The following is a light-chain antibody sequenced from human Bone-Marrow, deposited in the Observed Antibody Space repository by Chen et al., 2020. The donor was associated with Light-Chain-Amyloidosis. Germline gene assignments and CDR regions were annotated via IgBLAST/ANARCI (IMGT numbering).Light chain of an antibody. Sequence: NFMLTQPHSVSESPGKTVIIPCTRSSGSIATNYVQWYQQRPGSSPTTVIYEDDQRPSGVSDRFSGSIDRSSNSASLTISGLKTEDEADYYCQSYQGSSQGVFGGGTKLTVL. CDR3: QSYQGSSQGV. CDR1: SGSIATNY. J-gene: IGLJ3*02. CDR2: EDD. V-gene: IGLV6-57*01.